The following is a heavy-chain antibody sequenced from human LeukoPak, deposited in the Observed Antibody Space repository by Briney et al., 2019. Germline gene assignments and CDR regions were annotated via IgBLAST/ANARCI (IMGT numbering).Heavy chain of an antibody. CDR3: ARGRIQLWSGNYYYGMDV. CDR1: GGSFSGYY. V-gene: IGHV4-34*01. CDR2: INHSGST. J-gene: IGHJ6*04. Sequence: SETLSLTCAVYGGSFSGYYWSWIRQPPGKGLEWIGEINHSGSTNYNPSLKSRVTISGDTSENQFSLKLSSVTAADTAVYYCARGRIQLWSGNYYYGMDVWGKGTTVTVSS. D-gene: IGHD5-18*01.